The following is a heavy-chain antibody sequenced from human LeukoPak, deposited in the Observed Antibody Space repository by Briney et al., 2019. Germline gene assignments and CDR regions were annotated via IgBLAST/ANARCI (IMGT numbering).Heavy chain of an antibody. Sequence: SETLSLTCTVSGGSISSYYWSWIRQPAGKAPEWIGRIYSSGIINYNPSLKSRATMSLDNSKNQLSLKLSYVTAADTAVYYCARDTGKSGYPDYWGQGTLVTVSS. CDR1: GGSISSYY. V-gene: IGHV4-4*07. CDR2: IYSSGII. J-gene: IGHJ4*02. D-gene: IGHD3-3*01. CDR3: ARDTGKSGYPDY.